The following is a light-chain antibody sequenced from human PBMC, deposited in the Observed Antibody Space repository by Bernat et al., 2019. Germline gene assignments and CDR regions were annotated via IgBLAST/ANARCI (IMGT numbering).Light chain of an antibody. V-gene: IGKV1-33*01. Sequence: DIQMTQSPSSLSASVGDRVTITCQASQDISNYLNWYQQKPGKAPKLLIYDTSNLETGVPSRFSGSGSGTDFTFTISSLQPEDIATYYCQHYRSYPVTFGRGTKLEIK. CDR1: QDISNY. CDR3: QHYRSYPVT. J-gene: IGKJ2*01. CDR2: DTS.